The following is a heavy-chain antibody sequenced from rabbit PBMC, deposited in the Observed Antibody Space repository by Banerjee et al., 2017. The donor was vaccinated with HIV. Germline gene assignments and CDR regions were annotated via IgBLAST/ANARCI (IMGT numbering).Heavy chain of an antibody. CDR3: ARGDSGSYVFNYGMDL. D-gene: IGHD5-1*01. V-gene: IGHV1S45*01. CDR1: GFTITNTYW. J-gene: IGHJ6*01. CDR2: ISYGNGAT. Sequence: QEQLEESGGDLVKPEGSLTLTCTASGFTITNTYWMCWVRQAPGKGLEWIACISYGNGATYYATWAKGRFTMSETSSTTVTLRMTNLTDADTATYFCARGDSGSYVFNYGMDLWGQGTLVTVS.